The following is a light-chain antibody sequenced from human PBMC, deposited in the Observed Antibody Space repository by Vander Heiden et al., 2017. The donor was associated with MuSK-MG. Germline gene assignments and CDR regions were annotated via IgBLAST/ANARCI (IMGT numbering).Light chain of an antibody. CDR3: QQTYNFTT. J-gene: IGKJ1*01. Sequence: DIQMTQSPSSLSASVGDTVTITCRASQSINNHLNWYQQKPGTAPKFLIYGAPRLQSGVPSRFSGSGSGTDFTLTISRLQPEDFATYYCQQTYNFTTFGQGTKVEIK. CDR1: QSINNH. CDR2: GAP. V-gene: IGKV1-39*01.